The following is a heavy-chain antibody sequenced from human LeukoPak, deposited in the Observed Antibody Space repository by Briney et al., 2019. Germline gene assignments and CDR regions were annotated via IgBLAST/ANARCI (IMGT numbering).Heavy chain of an antibody. CDR2: ISGRGGRT. CDR1: GFPFRGKA. CDR3: AKDSAYGSGSYYNKPNYYYYGMDV. D-gene: IGHD3-10*01. J-gene: IGHJ6*02. V-gene: IGHV3-23*01. Sequence: GGALGLLWGALGFPFRGKAMGWGGRAPGKGGGGGSAISGRGGRTIYEDSVRGRFTISRDNSKNTLYLQMNSLRAEDTAVYYSAKDSAYGSGSYYNKPNYYYYGMDVWGQGTTVTVSS.